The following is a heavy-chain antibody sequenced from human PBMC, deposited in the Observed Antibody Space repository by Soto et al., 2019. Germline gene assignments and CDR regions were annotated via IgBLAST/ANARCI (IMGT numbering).Heavy chain of an antibody. CDR3: AKDLQPYDFWSGYRGTTFDY. CDR1: GFTFSEYA. V-gene: IGHV3-23*01. Sequence: GGSLRLSCAASGFTFSEYAMSWVRQAPGKGLEWVSVIGGDGGSPNYADSVKGRFTVSRDNFKSTLFLQMDSLRAEDTAVYYCAKDLQPYDFWSGYRGTTFDYWGQGTLVTVSS. J-gene: IGHJ4*02. D-gene: IGHD3-3*01. CDR2: IGGDGGSP.